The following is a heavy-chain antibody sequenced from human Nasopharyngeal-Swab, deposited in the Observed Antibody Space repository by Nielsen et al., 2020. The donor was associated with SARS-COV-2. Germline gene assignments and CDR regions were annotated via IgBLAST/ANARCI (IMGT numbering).Heavy chain of an antibody. J-gene: IGHJ6*02. CDR1: GFTFSSYA. CDR2: ISGSGGST. V-gene: IGHV3-23*01. CDR3: AKDQGGSSWYGGAYYYGMDV. D-gene: IGHD6-13*01. Sequence: GESLKISCAASGFTFSSYAMSWVRKAPGKGLEWVSAISGSGGSTYYADSVKGRFTISRDNSKNTLYLQMNSLRAEDTAVYYCAKDQGGSSWYGGAYYYGMDVWGQGTTVTVSS.